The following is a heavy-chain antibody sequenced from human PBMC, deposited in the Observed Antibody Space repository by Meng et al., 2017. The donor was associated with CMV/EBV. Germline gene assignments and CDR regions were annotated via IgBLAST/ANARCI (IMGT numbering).Heavy chain of an antibody. Sequence: SVKVSCKASGFTFISSSVQWVRQARGQPLEWIGWIVVETGNTNYAQKFQERVTISRDMSTNTAYMDVSSPTSDDSAVYYCAAASSWDYYYYNAFDVWGQGTTVTVSS. CDR2: IVVETGNT. J-gene: IGHJ6*02. CDR1: GFTFISSS. V-gene: IGHV1-58*01. CDR3: AAASSWDYYYYNAFDV. D-gene: IGHD1-26*01.